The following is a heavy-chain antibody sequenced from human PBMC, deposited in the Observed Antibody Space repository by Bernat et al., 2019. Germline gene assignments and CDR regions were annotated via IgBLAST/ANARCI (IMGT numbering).Heavy chain of an antibody. D-gene: IGHD6-13*01. CDR1: GFTFSSYA. J-gene: IGHJ4*02. CDR2: ISYDGRNK. Sequence: QVQLVESGGGVVQPGRSLRLSCAASGFTFSSYAMHWGRQAPGKGLEWVAVISYDGRNKYYADSVKGRFTISRDNSKNTLYLQMNSLRAEDTAVYYCARGAAAALGHWGQGTLVTVSS. V-gene: IGHV3-30*01. CDR3: ARGAAAALGH.